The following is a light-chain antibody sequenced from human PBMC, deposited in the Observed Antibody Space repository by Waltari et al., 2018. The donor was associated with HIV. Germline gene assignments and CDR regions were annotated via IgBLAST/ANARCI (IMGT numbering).Light chain of an antibody. CDR3: HVWDRSYKEAV. J-gene: IGLJ2*01. V-gene: IGLV3-21*02. CDR2: GDV. CDR1: YIGSNR. Sequence: SYVLTQAPSVAVAPGQPATLSCGYIGSNRAQRYRQMPGRAPRLAVLGDVDRSSGIAARFSGARSGERATLTISGVEAGDEADYYCHVWDRSYKEAVFGGGT.